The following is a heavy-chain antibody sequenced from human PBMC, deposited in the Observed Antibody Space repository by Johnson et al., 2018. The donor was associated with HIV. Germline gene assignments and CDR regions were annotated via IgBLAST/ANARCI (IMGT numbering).Heavy chain of an antibody. CDR3: TRGRSSGWYGTAFDI. Sequence: EVQLVESGGGLVQPGGSLRLSCIVSGFTFGDYGMSWVRQAPGKGLEWVGFIRSKAYGGTTEYAASVKGRFTISRDDSKSIAYLQMNSLRTEDTAVYYCTRGRSSGWYGTAFDIWGQGTMVTVSS. CDR2: IRSKAYGGTT. J-gene: IGHJ3*02. CDR1: GFTFGDYG. D-gene: IGHD6-19*01. V-gene: IGHV3-49*04.